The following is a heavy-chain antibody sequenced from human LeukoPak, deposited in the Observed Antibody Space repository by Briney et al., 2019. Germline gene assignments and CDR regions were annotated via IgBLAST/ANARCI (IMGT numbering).Heavy chain of an antibody. CDR1: GFTFSSYA. J-gene: IGHJ6*02. CDR2: ISYDGSNK. V-gene: IGHV3-30-3*01. D-gene: IGHD2-21*01. Sequence: GGSLRLSCAASGFTFSSYAMHWVRQAPGKGLEWVAVISYDGSNKYYADSVKGRFTISRDNSKNTLYLQMNSLRAEDTAVYYCAHFYSVTLYYYGMDVGAQGTTATV. CDR3: AHFYSVTLYYYGMDV.